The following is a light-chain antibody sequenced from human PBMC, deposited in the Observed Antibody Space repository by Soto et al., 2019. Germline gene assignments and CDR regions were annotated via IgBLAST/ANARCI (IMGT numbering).Light chain of an antibody. J-gene: IGKJ4*01. CDR3: QHRGNWPPLT. CDR1: RSVDSN. V-gene: IGKV3-11*01. Sequence: EVVLTQSPATLSLSPGETATLSCRASRSVDSNLAWYQHKPGQAPRLLIFEASTRATGVPARFSGSGSGTHCPLTINRLEPEDFAVYSCQHRGNWPPLTFGGGTKVEI. CDR2: EAS.